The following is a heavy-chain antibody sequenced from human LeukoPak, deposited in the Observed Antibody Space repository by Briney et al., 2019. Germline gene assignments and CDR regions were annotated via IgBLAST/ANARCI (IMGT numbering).Heavy chain of an antibody. Sequence: SETLSLTCSVSGGSINSYYWSWIRQPPGKGLEWMGYIYNRGSTYYNPSLKSRVTISLDTSRNQFSLRLSSVTAADTAMYYCARDCSGGSCYGALDAWGQGTMVTVSS. CDR2: IYNRGST. J-gene: IGHJ3*01. D-gene: IGHD2-15*01. V-gene: IGHV4-30-4*01. CDR1: GGSINSYY. CDR3: ARDCSGGSCYGALDA.